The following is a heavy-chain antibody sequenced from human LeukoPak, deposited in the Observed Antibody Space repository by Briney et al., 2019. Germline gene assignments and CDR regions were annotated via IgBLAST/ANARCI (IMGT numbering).Heavy chain of an antibody. CDR2: IYYSGST. J-gene: IGHJ3*02. CDR3: ARGVDDSSGYGAFDI. CDR1: GGSISSGDYY. D-gene: IGHD3-22*01. V-gene: IGHV4-30-4*01. Sequence: SETLSLTRTVSGGSISSGDYYWSWIRQPPGKGLEWIGYIYYSGSTYYNPSLKSRVTISVDTFKNQFSLKLSSVTAADTAVYYCARGVDDSSGYGAFDIWGQGTMVTVSS.